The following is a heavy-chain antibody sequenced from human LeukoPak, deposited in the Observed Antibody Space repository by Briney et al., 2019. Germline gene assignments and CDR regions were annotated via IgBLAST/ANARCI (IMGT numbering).Heavy chain of an antibody. V-gene: IGHV3-23*01. CDR1: GFTFSSYA. D-gene: IGHD3-22*01. Sequence: GGSLRLSCAASGFTFSSYAMSWVRQAPGKGLEWVSAISGSGGSTYYADSVEGRFTISRDNSKNTLYLQMNSLRAEDTAVYYCAKDRLTTMIVVVITLDDYWGQGTLVTVSS. CDR3: AKDRLTTMIVVVITLDDY. J-gene: IGHJ4*02. CDR2: ISGSGGST.